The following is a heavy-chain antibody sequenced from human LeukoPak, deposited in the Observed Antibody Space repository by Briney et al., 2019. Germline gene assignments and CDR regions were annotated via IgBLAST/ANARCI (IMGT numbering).Heavy chain of an antibody. Sequence: ASVKVSCKASGYTFTGYYMHWVRQAPGQGLEWMGRINPNSGGTNYAQKFQGRVTMTRDTSISTAYMELSRLRSDDTAVYYCARSGRPFEYSSSSTHWFDPWGQGTLVTVSS. CDR3: ARSGRPFEYSSSSTHWFDP. J-gene: IGHJ5*02. CDR2: INPNSGGT. D-gene: IGHD6-6*01. CDR1: GYTFTGYY. V-gene: IGHV1-2*06.